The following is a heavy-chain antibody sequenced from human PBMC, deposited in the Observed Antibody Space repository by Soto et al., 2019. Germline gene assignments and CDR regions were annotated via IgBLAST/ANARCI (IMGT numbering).Heavy chain of an antibody. CDR1: GFTFSSYS. D-gene: IGHD3-10*01. V-gene: IGHV3-48*01. Sequence: EVQLVESGGGLVQPGESLRLSCAASGFTFSSYSMNWVRQAPGKGLEWVSYISSSSSTIYYADSVKGRFTISRDNAKXXXXXXXXXXXXXXXXXXXXXXXXXXFNMVDYFDYWGHGTLVTVS. CDR2: ISSSSSTI. J-gene: IGHJ4*01. CDR3: XXXXXXFNMVDYFDY.